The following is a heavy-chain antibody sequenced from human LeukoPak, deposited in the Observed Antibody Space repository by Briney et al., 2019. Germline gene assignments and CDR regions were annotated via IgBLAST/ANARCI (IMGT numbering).Heavy chain of an antibody. Sequence: GESLKISCQGFGYKFASYWIGWVRQMPGKGLEWMGIIYIGDSDARYSPSFRGQVTISADKSISTAYPQWSSLKASDTAVYYCARHEIYSDSFFDYWGQGTLVTVSS. CDR2: IYIGDSDA. CDR3: ARHEIYSDSFFDY. CDR1: GYKFASYW. D-gene: IGHD4-11*01. V-gene: IGHV5-51*01. J-gene: IGHJ4*02.